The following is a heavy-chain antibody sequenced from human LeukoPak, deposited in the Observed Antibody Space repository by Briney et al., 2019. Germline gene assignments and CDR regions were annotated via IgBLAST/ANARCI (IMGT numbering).Heavy chain of an antibody. CDR2: IRFDESDK. J-gene: IGHJ4*02. CDR1: GFTFRNNG. CDR3: AKDFTY. Sequence: GGSLRLSCAASGFTFRNNGMHWVRQAPGKGLEWLAFIRFDESDKFYADSVKGRFTISRDISKNTLFLQMESLRVEDTAVYYCAKDFTYWGQGTLVTVSS. V-gene: IGHV3-30*02.